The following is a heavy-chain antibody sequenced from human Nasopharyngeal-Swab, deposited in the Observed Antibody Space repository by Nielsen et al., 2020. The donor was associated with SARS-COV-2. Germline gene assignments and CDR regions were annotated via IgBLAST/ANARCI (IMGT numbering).Heavy chain of an antibody. CDR3: AREGGYSYGWSTYYYYGMDV. CDR1: GFTVSSNY. V-gene: IGHV3-53*01. Sequence: GGSLRLSCAASGFTVSSNYMRWVRQAPGKGLEWVSVIYSGGSTYYADSVKGRFTISRDNSKNTLYLQMNSLRAEDTAVYYCAREGGYSYGWSTYYYYGMDVWGQGTTVTVSS. D-gene: IGHD5-18*01. J-gene: IGHJ6*02. CDR2: IYSGGST.